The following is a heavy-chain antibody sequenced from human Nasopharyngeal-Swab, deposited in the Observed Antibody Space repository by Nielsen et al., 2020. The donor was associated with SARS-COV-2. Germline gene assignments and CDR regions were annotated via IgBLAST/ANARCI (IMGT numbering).Heavy chain of an antibody. CDR2: IVVGSGNT. V-gene: IGHV1-58*01. J-gene: IGHJ4*02. CDR3: AADARQQLVRGGGDY. D-gene: IGHD6-13*01. Sequence: SVKVSCKASGFTFTSSAVQWVRQARGQRLEWMGWIVVGSGNTNYAQKFQERVTITRDMSTSTAYMELSSLRSEDTAVYYCAADARQQLVRGGGDYWGQGTLVTVSS. CDR1: GFTFTSSA.